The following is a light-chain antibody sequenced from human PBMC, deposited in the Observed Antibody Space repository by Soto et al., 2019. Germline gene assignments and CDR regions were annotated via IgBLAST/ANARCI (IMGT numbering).Light chain of an antibody. Sequence: EIVMMQSPSTLSVSPGERATLSCRASQSVSSNLAWYQQKPGQAPRLLIYGASTRATGIPARFSGSGSATEFTLTISGLQSEDFAVYYCQQYNNWPPITFGQGTRLEIK. CDR1: QSVSSN. CDR3: QQYNNWPPIT. V-gene: IGKV3-15*01. CDR2: GAS. J-gene: IGKJ5*01.